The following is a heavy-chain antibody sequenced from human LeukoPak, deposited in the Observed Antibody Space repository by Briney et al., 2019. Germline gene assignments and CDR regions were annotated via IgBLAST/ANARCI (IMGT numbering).Heavy chain of an antibody. CDR1: GYTFTGYY. Sequence: ASVKVSCKASGYTFTGYYMHWVRQAPGQGLEWMGWINPNSGGTNYAQKFQGWVTMTRDTSISTAYMELSRLRSDDTAVYYCAREGFWFGGGYFDYWGQGTLVTVSS. CDR3: AREGFWFGGGYFDY. J-gene: IGHJ4*02. D-gene: IGHD3-10*01. V-gene: IGHV1-2*04. CDR2: INPNSGGT.